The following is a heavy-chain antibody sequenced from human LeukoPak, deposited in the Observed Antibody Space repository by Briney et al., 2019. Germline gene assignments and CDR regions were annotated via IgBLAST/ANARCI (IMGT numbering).Heavy chain of an antibody. D-gene: IGHD6-25*01. CDR3: ARDGTPNYSTGWVYMDV. V-gene: IGHV1-46*01. CDR1: GYTFTSYY. J-gene: IGHJ6*04. CDR2: INPSGGST. Sequence: GASVKVSCKASGYTFTSYYMHWVRQAPGQGLEWMGIINPSGGSTSYAQKFQGRVTMTRDMSTSTVYMELNSLRGEDTAVYYCARDGTPNYSTGWVYMDVWGKGTTVTISS.